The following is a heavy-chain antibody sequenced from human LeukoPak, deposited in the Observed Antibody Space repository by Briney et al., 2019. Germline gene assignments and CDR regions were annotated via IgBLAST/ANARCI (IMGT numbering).Heavy chain of an antibody. Sequence: PGGSLRLSCAASGFTVSSNYMSWVRQAPGKGLEWVSVIYSGGSTYYADSVKGRFTISRDNSKNTLYPQMNSLRAEDTAVYYCASRGDSSLPDYYYYYMDVWGKGTTVTISS. V-gene: IGHV3-53*01. J-gene: IGHJ6*03. CDR3: ASRGDSSLPDYYYYYMDV. CDR1: GFTVSSNY. D-gene: IGHD3-22*01. CDR2: IYSGGST.